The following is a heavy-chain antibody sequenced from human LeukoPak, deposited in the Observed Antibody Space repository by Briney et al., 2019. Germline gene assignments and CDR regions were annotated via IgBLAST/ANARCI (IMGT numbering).Heavy chain of an antibody. J-gene: IGHJ4*02. V-gene: IGHV3-23*01. CDR1: GFTFTNYA. CDR2: ITGSGANT. D-gene: IGHD3-9*01. Sequence: PGASLRLSCAASGFTFTNYAMSRVRQAPGKGLEWVSAITGSGANTYYAGSVKGRFTISRDNSKNTLYLQMNSLRAEDTAVYYCAQWGDFDVLTGYYVPDFWGQGTLVTVSS. CDR3: AQWGDFDVLTGYYVPDF.